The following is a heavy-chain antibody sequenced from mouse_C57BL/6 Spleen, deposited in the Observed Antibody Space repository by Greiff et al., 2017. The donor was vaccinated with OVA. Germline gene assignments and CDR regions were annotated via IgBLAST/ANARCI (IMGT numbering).Heavy chain of an antibody. V-gene: IGHV1-18*01. Sequence: VQLQQSGPELVKPGASVKIPCKASGYTFTDYNMDWVKQSHGKSLEWIGDINPNNGGTISKQKFKGKATLTVDKSSSTAYMELRSLTSEDTAVYYCAIDYYGSSPYAMDYWGQGTSVTVSS. CDR1: GYTFTDYN. J-gene: IGHJ4*01. CDR3: AIDYYGSSPYAMDY. D-gene: IGHD1-1*01. CDR2: INPNNGGT.